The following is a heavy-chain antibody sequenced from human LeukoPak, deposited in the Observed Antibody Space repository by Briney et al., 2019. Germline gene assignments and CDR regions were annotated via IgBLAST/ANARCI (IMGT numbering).Heavy chain of an antibody. J-gene: IGHJ2*01. D-gene: IGHD6-13*01. CDR3: ARAAYSSTWYSRYFDL. CDR1: GFTFSTYD. V-gene: IGHV3-13*01. Sequence: GGSLRLSCAASGFTFSTYDMHWVRQATGKGLEWVSAIGTAGEIYYPGSVKGRLTISRENAKNSLYLQMNSLRAGDTAVYYCARAAYSSTWYSRYFDLWGRGTLVTVSS. CDR2: IGTAGEI.